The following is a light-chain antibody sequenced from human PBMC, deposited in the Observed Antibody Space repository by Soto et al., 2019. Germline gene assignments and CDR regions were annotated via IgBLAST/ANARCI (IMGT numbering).Light chain of an antibody. CDR1: SSDVGGYNY. Sequence: SALTQPPSASGSPGQSVTISCTGTSSDVGGYNYVSWYQHHPGKAPKLMIYEVSERPSGVPDRFSGSKSGDTASLTVSGLQAEDEADYYCSSYAGSNHYVFGTGTKLTVL. CDR2: EVS. V-gene: IGLV2-8*01. CDR3: SSYAGSNHYV. J-gene: IGLJ1*01.